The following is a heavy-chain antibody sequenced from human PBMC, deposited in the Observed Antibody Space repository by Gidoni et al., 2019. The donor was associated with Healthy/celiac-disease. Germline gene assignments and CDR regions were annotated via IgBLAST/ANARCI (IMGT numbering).Heavy chain of an antibody. CDR1: GLTFSSDS. J-gene: IGHJ4*02. Sequence: EVQLVESGGGLVQPGGSLRLSCAASGLTFSSDSMNWVRQAPGKGLEWVAYISSSSSTIYYADSVKGRFTISRDNAKNSLYLQMNSLRAEDTAVYYCARDQGITMVRGVPDYWGQGTLVTVSS. D-gene: IGHD3-10*01. CDR3: ARDQGITMVRGVPDY. CDR2: ISSSSSTI. V-gene: IGHV3-48*01.